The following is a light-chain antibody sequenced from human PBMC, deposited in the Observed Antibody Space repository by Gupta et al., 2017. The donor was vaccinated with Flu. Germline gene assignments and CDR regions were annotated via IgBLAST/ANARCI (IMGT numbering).Light chain of an antibody. Sequence: LSPGERATLSCGASQSVTLAWYQQKPGQAPRLLIYDTSNRATGVPARFSGSGSGTDFTLTISSLEPEDFAIYYCQQRSNWYTFGQGTKLEIK. V-gene: IGKV3-11*01. J-gene: IGKJ2*01. CDR3: QQRSNWYT. CDR2: DTS. CDR1: QSVT.